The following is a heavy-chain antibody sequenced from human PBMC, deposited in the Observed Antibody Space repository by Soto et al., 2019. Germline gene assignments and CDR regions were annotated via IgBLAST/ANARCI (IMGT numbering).Heavy chain of an antibody. Sequence: QVQLVESGGGLVKPGGSLTLSCAASGFPFRNYFMGWIRQSPGKGLEWLSYIGTNTEINYYAHSVQRRFTISRDNARNLLYLHMTSLTVEDTATYYCVRDGGGSFFPFDLWGQGTMVTVSS. D-gene: IGHD2-15*01. V-gene: IGHV3-11*01. J-gene: IGHJ4*02. CDR2: IGTNTEIN. CDR3: VRDGGGSFFPFDL. CDR1: GFPFRNYF.